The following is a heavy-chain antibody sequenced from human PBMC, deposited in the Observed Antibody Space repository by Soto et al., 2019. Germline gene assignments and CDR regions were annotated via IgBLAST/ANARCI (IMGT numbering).Heavy chain of an antibody. CDR3: ARLIGNSWLDS. V-gene: IGHV6-1*01. D-gene: IGHD2-8*01. CDR1: GDSVSTNSAT. Sequence: PSQTLSLTCAISGDSVSTNSATCGWIRHSPSRGLEWLGRTYYRSKWFNDYAVSVKGRISINPDTSNNQFSPQLNSVTPDDTAVYYCARLIGNSWLDSWGQGTLVTVSS. J-gene: IGHJ5*01. CDR2: TYYRSKWFN.